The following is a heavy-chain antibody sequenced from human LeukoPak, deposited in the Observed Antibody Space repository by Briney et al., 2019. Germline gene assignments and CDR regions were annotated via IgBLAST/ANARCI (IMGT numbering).Heavy chain of an antibody. CDR2: LYDSGTT. J-gene: IGHJ6*03. V-gene: IGHV4-59*01. CDR1: GVSLSSYY. Sequence: PSESLSLTCTVSGVSLSSYYWSWIRQPPGKGLEWIGYLYDSGTTKYNTSPKSRVSTTSGETNNQFSLKLNSVIAAVTPVYYWARDGGGSFRGNSTRYYFYYMDVWGKGTTVPV. CDR3: ARDGGGSFRGNSTRYYFYYMDV. D-gene: IGHD5-18*01.